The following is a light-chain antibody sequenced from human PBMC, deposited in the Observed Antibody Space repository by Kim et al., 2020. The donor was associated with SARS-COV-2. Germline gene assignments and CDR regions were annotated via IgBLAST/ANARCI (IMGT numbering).Light chain of an antibody. Sequence: DIQMTQSPSTLSASVGDRVTITCWASQSVPTWLAWYQQKPGKAPNLLIYKASSLQSGVPSRFSGSGSGTEFTLTISSLQPDDFGTYYCQQYNDFPYTFGQGTKLEI. CDR1: QSVPTW. CDR2: KAS. J-gene: IGKJ2*01. V-gene: IGKV1-5*03. CDR3: QQYNDFPYT.